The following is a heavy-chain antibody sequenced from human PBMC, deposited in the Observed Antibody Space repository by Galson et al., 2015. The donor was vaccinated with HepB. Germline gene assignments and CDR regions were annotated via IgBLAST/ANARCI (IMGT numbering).Heavy chain of an antibody. CDR3: TTWDSGY. CDR2: IKSKASGGTT. Sequence: SLRLSCAASGFSFTNAWMSWVHQAPGKGLDWVGRIKSKASGGTTDYAAPVRGRFTISRDDSEDTLNLQMSSLKIEDTAVYYCTTWDSGYRGQGTLVTVSS. D-gene: IGHD1-26*01. V-gene: IGHV3-15*01. J-gene: IGHJ4*02. CDR1: GFSFTNAW.